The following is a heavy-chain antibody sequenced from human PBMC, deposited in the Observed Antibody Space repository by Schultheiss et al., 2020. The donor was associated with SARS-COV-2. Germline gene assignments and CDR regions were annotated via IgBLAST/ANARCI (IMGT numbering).Heavy chain of an antibody. D-gene: IGHD4-17*01. V-gene: IGHV4-30-2*01. CDR1: GGSISSGGYS. CDR2: IYHSGST. CDR3: ARGSPKFYGY. J-gene: IGHJ4*02. Sequence: SETLSLTCAVSGGSISSGGYSWSWIRQPPGKGLEWIGYIYHSGSTYYNPSLKSRVTISVDRSKNQFSLNLSSVTAADTAVYYCARGSPKFYGYWGQGTLVTVSS.